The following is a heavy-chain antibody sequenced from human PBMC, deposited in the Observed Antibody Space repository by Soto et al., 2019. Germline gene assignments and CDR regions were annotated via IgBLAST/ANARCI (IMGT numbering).Heavy chain of an antibody. D-gene: IGHD6-19*01. J-gene: IGHJ4*02. CDR1: GFTFSSYA. V-gene: IGHV3-64D*08. CDR2: ISSNGGST. CDR3: VKDRGKKSSGWYPYFDY. Sequence: PGGSLRLSCSAPGFTFSSYAMHWVRQAPGKGLEYVSAISSNGGSTYYADSVKGRFTISRDNSKNTLYLQMSSLRAEDTAVYYCVKDRGKKSSGWYPYFDYWGQGTLVTVSS.